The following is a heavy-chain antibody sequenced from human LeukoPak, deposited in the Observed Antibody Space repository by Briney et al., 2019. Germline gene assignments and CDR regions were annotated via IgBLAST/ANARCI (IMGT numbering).Heavy chain of an antibody. V-gene: IGHV3-7*03. CDR3: AKDRTAVAGAFDY. CDR2: IKQDGSEK. CDR1: GFTFSNHW. D-gene: IGHD6-19*01. J-gene: IGHJ4*02. Sequence: GGSLRLSCAASGFTFSNHWMSWVRQAPGKGLEWVANIKQDGSEKYYVDSVKGRFTISRDNAKKSLYLQMNSLRAEDTAVYYCAKDRTAVAGAFDYWGQGTLVTVSS.